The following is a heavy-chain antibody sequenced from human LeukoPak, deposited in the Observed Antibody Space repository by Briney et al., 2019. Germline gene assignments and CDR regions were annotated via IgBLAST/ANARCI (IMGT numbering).Heavy chain of an antibody. V-gene: IGHV3-21*01. CDR1: TFTFSSYN. J-gene: IGHJ4*02. CDR3: ARDPSGGDY. D-gene: IGHD3-10*01. CDR2: ISSSSSYM. Sequence: GGSLRLSCAASTFTFSSYNMNWVRQAPGKGLEWVSSISSSSSYMYYADSVKGRFTISRDNAKNSLYLQMNSLRAEDTAVYYCARDPSGGDYWGQGTLVTVSS.